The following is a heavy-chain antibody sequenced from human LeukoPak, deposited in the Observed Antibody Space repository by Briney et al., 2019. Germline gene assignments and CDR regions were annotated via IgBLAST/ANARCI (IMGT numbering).Heavy chain of an antibody. CDR2: IYPGDSDT. Sequence: GESLKISCKGSGYSFTNYWIGWVRQIPGKGLEWMGIIYPGDSDTRYSPSFQGQVTISADKSLSTAYLQWSSLKASDTAMYYCARSYGSGSSRVWFDPWGQGTLVTVSS. CDR1: GYSFTNYW. J-gene: IGHJ5*02. V-gene: IGHV5-51*01. CDR3: ARSYGSGSSRVWFDP. D-gene: IGHD3-10*01.